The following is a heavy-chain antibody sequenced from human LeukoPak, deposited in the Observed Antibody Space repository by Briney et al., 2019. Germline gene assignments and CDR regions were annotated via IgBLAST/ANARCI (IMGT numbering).Heavy chain of an antibody. D-gene: IGHD2-2*01. J-gene: IGHJ4*02. CDR2: IKRKTDGGTT. CDR1: GFTFSNAW. Sequence: GGSLRLSCAASGFTFSNAWMSWVRQAPGKGLEWVGRIKRKTDGGTTDYAAPVKGRFTISRDDSKNTLYLQMNTLKTEDTAVYYCTTSLYCSSTSCYSYWGQGTLVTVSS. CDR3: TTSLYCSSTSCYSY. V-gene: IGHV3-15*01.